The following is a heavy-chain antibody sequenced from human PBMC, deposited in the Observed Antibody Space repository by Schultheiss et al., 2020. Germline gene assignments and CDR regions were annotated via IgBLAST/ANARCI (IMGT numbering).Heavy chain of an antibody. CDR1: GFTFSNAW. D-gene: IGHD2-2*01. Sequence: GGSLRLSCAASGFTFSNAWMNWVRQAPGKGLEWVGRIKSKTDGGTTDYAAPVKGRFTISRDDSKNTLYLQMNSLKTEDTAVYYCTTEEVVVPAAPMRYYYYYYGMDVWGQGTTVTVSS. CDR3: TTEEVVVPAAPMRYYYYYYGMDV. J-gene: IGHJ6*02. V-gene: IGHV3-15*07. CDR2: IKSKTDGGTT.